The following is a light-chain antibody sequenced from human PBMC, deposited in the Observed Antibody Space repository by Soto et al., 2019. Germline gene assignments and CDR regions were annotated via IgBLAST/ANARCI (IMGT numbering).Light chain of an antibody. V-gene: IGLV1-40*01. Sequence: QSVLTQPPSVSGAPGPRVTISCTGSSSNIGAGYDVHWYQQLPGTAPKLLIYGNSNRPSGVPDRFSGSKSGTSASLAITGLQAEDEADYYCQSYDSSLSASGVVFGGGTKLTVL. CDR1: SSNIGAGYD. CDR3: QSYDSSLSASGVV. CDR2: GNS. J-gene: IGLJ2*01.